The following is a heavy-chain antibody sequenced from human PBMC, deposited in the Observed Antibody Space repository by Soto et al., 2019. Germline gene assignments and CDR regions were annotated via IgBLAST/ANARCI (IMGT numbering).Heavy chain of an antibody. CDR1: GYTRTXXX. Sequence: XVKXSCKVSGYTRTXXXXXXVRQAPGKGLEWMGWINPNSGETKYAQNFQGWVTMTRDTSISTAYMELSRLRSDDTAVYYCARAQSFYFDYWGQGTLVTVSS. CDR2: INPNSGET. CDR3: ARAQSFYFDY. V-gene: IGHV1-2*04. J-gene: IGHJ4*02.